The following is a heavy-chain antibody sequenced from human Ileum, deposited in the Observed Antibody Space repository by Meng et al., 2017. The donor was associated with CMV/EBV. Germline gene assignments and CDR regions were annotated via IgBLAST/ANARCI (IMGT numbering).Heavy chain of an antibody. J-gene: IGHJ4*02. CDR3: ATHSGGY. CDR2: IYDDGGT. Sequence: GESLKISCALSGFSVSSHYMTWVRQAPGKGLEWVSVIYDDGGTYHADSVKGRFTVSRDNSKNTLYLQMNSLTAKDTAIYYFATHSGGYWGQGTLVTVSS. V-gene: IGHV3-53*01. CDR1: GFSVSSHY.